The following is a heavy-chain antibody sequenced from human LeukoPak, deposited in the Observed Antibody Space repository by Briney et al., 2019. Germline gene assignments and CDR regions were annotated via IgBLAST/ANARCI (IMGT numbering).Heavy chain of an antibody. CDR1: GGSISSYY. Sequence: SETLSLTCTVSGGSISSYYWSWIRQPPGKGLEWIGYIYYSGSTSYNPSLKSRVTISVDTSKNQFSLKLSSVTAADTAVYYCARHLSFRGGRPVVAFDYWGQGTLVTVSS. V-gene: IGHV4-59*08. J-gene: IGHJ4*02. CDR2: IYYSGST. D-gene: IGHD3-10*01. CDR3: ARHLSFRGGRPVVAFDY.